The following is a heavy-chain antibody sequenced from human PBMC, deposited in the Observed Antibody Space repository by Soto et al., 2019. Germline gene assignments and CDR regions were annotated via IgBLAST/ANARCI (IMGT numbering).Heavy chain of an antibody. Sequence: PGGSLRLSCAASGLIFSDYAMSWVRQAPGKGLECVACISGSGGDTFYADSVKGRFTISRANSKDTLSLHMNSLRVDDTAVYFCAKDRFGIVGPVDYWGQGTLVTVSS. J-gene: IGHJ4*02. D-gene: IGHD1-26*01. CDR3: AKDRFGIVGPVDY. V-gene: IGHV3-23*01. CDR2: ISGSGGDT. CDR1: GLIFSDYA.